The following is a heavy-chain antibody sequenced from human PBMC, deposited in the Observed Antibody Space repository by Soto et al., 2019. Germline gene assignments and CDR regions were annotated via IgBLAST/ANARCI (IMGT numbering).Heavy chain of an antibody. CDR1: GCGLGSSGVG. CDR3: AHRASYNWNDGRFDY. D-gene: IGHD1-1*01. V-gene: IGHV2-5*02. Sequence: GACRTLVNPTGTRTLTRNLGGCGLGSSGVGVGWSGQPPGKALEWLALIYWDDDKRYSPSLKSRLTITKDTSKNQVVLTMTNMDPVDTATYYCAHRASYNWNDGRFDYWGQGTLVTVSS. CDR2: IYWDDDK. J-gene: IGHJ4*02.